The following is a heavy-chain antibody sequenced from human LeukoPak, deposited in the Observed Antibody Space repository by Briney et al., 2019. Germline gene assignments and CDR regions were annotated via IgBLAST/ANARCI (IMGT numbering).Heavy chain of an antibody. J-gene: IGHJ4*02. CDR2: IYPDDSNT. Sequence: GESLRISCKGSGYSFTSYWISWVRQMPRKGLEWMGIIYPDDSNTRYSPSFQGQVTISADKSISTAYLQWGSLKASDTAMYYCARYGAPTNYDRKFDFWGQGTQVTVSS. CDR1: GYSFTSYW. V-gene: IGHV5-51*01. D-gene: IGHD3-22*01. CDR3: ARYGAPTNYDRKFDF.